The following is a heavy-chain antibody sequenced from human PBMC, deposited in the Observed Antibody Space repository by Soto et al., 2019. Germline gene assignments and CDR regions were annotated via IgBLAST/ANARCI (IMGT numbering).Heavy chain of an antibody. D-gene: IGHD3-22*01. Sequence: ASGKVSCKTPGPTLINYYMHCVRQAPGQGLDWLGKIDPSGNGTSYAERFQGRMTLTSDTSTKTVYVELSSLRSEDTAIYYCAINYYDSSGYRYWGQGTLVTV. CDR2: IDPSGNGT. J-gene: IGHJ4*02. CDR3: AINYYDSSGYRY. V-gene: IGHV1-46*01. CDR1: GPTLINYY.